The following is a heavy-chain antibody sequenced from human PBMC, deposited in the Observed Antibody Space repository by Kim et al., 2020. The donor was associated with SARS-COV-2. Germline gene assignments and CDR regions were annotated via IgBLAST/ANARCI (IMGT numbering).Heavy chain of an antibody. V-gene: IGHV1-24*01. CDR2: FDPEDGET. CDR3: ATQTYYYDSSGYFRGAFDI. Sequence: ASVKVSCKVSGYTLTELSMHWVRQAPGKGLEWMGGFDPEDGETIYAQKFQGRVTMTEDTSTDTAYMELSSLRSEDTAVYYCATQTYYYDSSGYFRGAFDIWGQGTMVTVSS. D-gene: IGHD3-22*01. CDR1: GYTLTELS. J-gene: IGHJ3*02.